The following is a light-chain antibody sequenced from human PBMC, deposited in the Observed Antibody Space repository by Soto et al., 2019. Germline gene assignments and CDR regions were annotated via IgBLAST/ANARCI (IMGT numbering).Light chain of an antibody. CDR1: QHVDRY. CDR3: QKSDHLPL. V-gene: IGKV1-39*02. CDR2: SAS. Sequence: DIQMTQSPSSLSASVGDSVTITCRTSQHVDRYLSWYQQIPGRAPKLLIYSASSLVSGVPPRFRGSASGTEFTLSISSLQREDFATYYCQKSDHLPLFGPGTKVDMK. J-gene: IGKJ3*01.